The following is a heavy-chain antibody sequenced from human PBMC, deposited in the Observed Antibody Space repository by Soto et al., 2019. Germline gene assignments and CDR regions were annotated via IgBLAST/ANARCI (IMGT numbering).Heavy chain of an antibody. CDR1: GYSFTDYW. D-gene: IGHD2-2*01. V-gene: IGHV5-51*01. CDR2: IYPGDSDT. J-gene: IGHJ6*02. CDR3: ARPLSVPTRSGYYYYYGMDV. Sequence: GESLKISCKASGYSFTDYWIGWVRQMPGKGLEWMGIIYPGDSDTKYRPSFQGQVTISADKSISTAYLQWSSLKASDTAMYFCARPLSVPTRSGYYYYYGMDVWGQGTPVTVSS.